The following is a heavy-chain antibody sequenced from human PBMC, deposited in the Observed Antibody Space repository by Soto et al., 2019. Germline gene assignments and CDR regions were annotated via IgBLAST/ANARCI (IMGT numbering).Heavy chain of an antibody. CDR3: ARDQGYGGYTDY. J-gene: IGHJ4*02. V-gene: IGHV3-30-3*01. Sequence: QVQLVESGGGVVQPGRSLRLSCAASGFTFSSYAMHWVRQAPGKGLEWVAVISYVGSNKYYADSVKGRFTISRDNSKNTLYLQMNSLRAEDTAVYYCARDQGYGGYTDYWGQGTLVTVSS. CDR2: ISYVGSNK. D-gene: IGHD3-22*01. CDR1: GFTFSSYA.